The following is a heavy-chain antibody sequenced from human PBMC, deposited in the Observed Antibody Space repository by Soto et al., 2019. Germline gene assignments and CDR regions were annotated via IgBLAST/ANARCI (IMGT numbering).Heavy chain of an antibody. D-gene: IGHD2-15*01. V-gene: IGHV3-30*04. CDR1: GFTFTTYA. CDR2: ISNDGRGK. Sequence: QVQLVESGGGVVQPGRSLRLSCAASGFTFTTYAIHWVRQAPGKGREWVAVISNDGRGKYYADSVKGRFTISRDNSKNTLYLQRNSLRSDDTAVYYCARDQCFGGGRSCYDFDFRGQGTLVTVSS. CDR3: ARDQCFGGGRSCYDFDF. J-gene: IGHJ4*02.